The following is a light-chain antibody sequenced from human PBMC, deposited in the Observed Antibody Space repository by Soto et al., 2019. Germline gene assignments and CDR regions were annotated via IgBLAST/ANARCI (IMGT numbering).Light chain of an antibody. CDR1: QSVSNN. CDR2: DAS. CDR3: QQYNNWHPWT. J-gene: IGKJ1*01. V-gene: IGKV3-15*01. Sequence: ILMTQSPATLSVSPGERATLSCRASQSVSNNLAWSQQKPVQATRLLIYDASTRATGIPARFSGSGSATDFTLDISGLQSEDFAVYYCQQYNNWHPWTFGQGTKVEIK.